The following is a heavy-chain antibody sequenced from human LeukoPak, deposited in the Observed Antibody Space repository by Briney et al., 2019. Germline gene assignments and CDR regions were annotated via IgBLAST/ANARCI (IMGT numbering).Heavy chain of an antibody. D-gene: IGHD3-10*01. CDR1: GGSISSGSYY. J-gene: IGHJ5*02. Sequence: SETLSLTCAIYGGSISSGSYYWSWIRQPAGKGLEWIGRVYSSGSTDYNPSLKSRLSISVDTSKIQFSLRLSSVTVADTAVYYCARTPLRGATFFTSYPNWFDTWGQGTLVTVSS. CDR2: VYSSGST. V-gene: IGHV4-61*02. CDR3: ARTPLRGATFFTSYPNWFDT.